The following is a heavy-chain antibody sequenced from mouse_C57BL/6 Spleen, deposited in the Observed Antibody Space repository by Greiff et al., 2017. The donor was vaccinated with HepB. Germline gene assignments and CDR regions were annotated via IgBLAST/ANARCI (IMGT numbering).Heavy chain of an antibody. CDR1: GYTFTSYW. Sequence: QVQLKQPGAELVRPGSSVKLSCKASGYTFTSYWMHWVKQRPIQGLEWIGNIDPSDSETHYNQKFKDKATLTVDKSSSTAYMQLSSLTSEDSAVYYCARSYYGRGYAMDYWGQGTSVTVSS. V-gene: IGHV1-52*01. CDR2: IDPSDSET. D-gene: IGHD1-1*01. J-gene: IGHJ4*01. CDR3: ARSYYGRGYAMDY.